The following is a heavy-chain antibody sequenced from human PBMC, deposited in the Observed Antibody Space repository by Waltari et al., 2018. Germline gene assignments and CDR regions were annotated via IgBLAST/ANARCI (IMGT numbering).Heavy chain of an antibody. CDR3: ARGRKSGYQRYFDL. Sequence: QVQLQQWGAGLLKPSETLSLTCAVYGGSFSGYYWSWIRQPPGKGLEWIGEINHSGSTNYNPSLKSRVTISVDTSKNQFSLKLSSVTAADTAVYYCARGRKSGYQRYFDLWGRGTLVTVSS. V-gene: IGHV4-34*01. D-gene: IGHD3-3*01. J-gene: IGHJ2*01. CDR2: INHSGST. CDR1: GGSFSGYY.